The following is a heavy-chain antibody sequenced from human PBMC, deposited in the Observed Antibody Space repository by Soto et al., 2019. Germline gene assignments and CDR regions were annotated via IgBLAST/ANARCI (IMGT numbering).Heavy chain of an antibody. Sequence: PSETLSLTCTVSGGSISSSSYYWGWIRQPPGKGLEWIGSIYYSGSTYYNPSLKSRVTISVDTSKNQFSLKLSSVTAADTAVYYCARTDGEQQLDTYYYYYYMDVWGKGTTVTVS. CDR3: ARTDGEQQLDTYYYYYYMDV. CDR2: IYYSGST. D-gene: IGHD6-13*01. J-gene: IGHJ6*03. CDR1: GGSISSSSYY. V-gene: IGHV4-39*01.